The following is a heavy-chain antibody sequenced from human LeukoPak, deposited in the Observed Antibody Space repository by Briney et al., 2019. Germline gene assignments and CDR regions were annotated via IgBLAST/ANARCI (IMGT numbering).Heavy chain of an antibody. V-gene: IGHV1-69*04. Sequence: SVKVSCKASGGTFSSYAISWVRQAPGQGLEWMGRIIPILGIANYAQKFQGRVTITADKSTSTAYMELSSLRSEDTAVYYCARAEQPPAAPPAPFDNGAQEPRAPVS. CDR3: ARAEQPPAAPPAPFDN. D-gene: IGHD2-2*01. CDR1: GGTFSSYA. CDR2: IIPILGIA. J-gene: IGHJ4*02.